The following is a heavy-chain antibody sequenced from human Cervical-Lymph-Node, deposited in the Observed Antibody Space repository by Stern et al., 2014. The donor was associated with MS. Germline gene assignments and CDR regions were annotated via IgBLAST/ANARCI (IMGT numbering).Heavy chain of an antibody. D-gene: IGHD1-14*01. V-gene: IGHV3-33*03. J-gene: IGHJ6*02. Sequence: VQLVESGGGVVQPGRSLRLSWVASEFAFSSFGMHWVRQAPGKGLEWVALIWHDGSNENYSESVKGRFTISRDNSKNTLYLQMNSLRAEDTAVYYCARSMKPYAMDVWGQGTTVTVSS. CDR1: EFAFSSFG. CDR3: ARSMKPYAMDV. CDR2: IWHDGSNE.